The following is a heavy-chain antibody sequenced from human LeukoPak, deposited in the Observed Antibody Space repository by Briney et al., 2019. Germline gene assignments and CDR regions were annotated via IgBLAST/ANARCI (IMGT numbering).Heavy chain of an antibody. J-gene: IGHJ4*02. Sequence: SETLSLTCTVSGGSISSSSYYWGWLRQPPGKGLEWLGSIYYSGSTYYNPSLKSRVTISVDTSKNQFSLKLSSVTAADTAVYYCARHRGRYYYDSSGYYDYWGQGTLVTVSS. D-gene: IGHD3-22*01. CDR2: IYYSGST. CDR1: GGSISSSSYY. CDR3: ARHRGRYYYDSSGYYDY. V-gene: IGHV4-39*01.